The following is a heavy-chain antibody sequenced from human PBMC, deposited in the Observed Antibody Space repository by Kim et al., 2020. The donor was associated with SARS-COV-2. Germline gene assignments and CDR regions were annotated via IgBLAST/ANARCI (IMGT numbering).Heavy chain of an antibody. J-gene: IGHJ4*02. CDR3: ARGTQWEPNFDY. V-gene: IGHV3-7*01. Sequence: YYVDTVKDRFTISRDNAKNSLYLQMNSLRAEDTAVYYCARGTQWEPNFDYWGQGTLVTVSS. D-gene: IGHD1-26*01.